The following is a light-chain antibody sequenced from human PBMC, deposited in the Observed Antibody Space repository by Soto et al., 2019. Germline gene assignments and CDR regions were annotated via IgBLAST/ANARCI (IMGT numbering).Light chain of an antibody. J-gene: IGKJ5*01. CDR2: NAS. CDR1: QSVGNNY. V-gene: IGKV3-20*01. CDR3: HQYAISPQT. Sequence: EIVLTQSPGTLSLSPGERVTLSCRASQSVGNNYLGWYQQKPGQAPRLLIFNASPRPTGISDRFSGSGSGTDFTLTISRLEPEDFAVYYCHQYAISPQTFGQGTRLEIK.